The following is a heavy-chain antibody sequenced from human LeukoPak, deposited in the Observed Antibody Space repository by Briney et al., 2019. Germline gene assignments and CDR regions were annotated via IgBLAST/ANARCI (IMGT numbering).Heavy chain of an antibody. Sequence: ASVKVSCKASGYTFTSYYMHWVRQAPGQGLEWMGIINPSGGSTSYAQKLQGRVTMTRDTSTSTVYMELSSLRSEDTAVYYCARGGLEYCSSTSCYFLDVWGKGTTVTVSS. CDR2: INPSGGST. D-gene: IGHD2-2*01. V-gene: IGHV1-46*01. J-gene: IGHJ6*04. CDR3: ARGGLEYCSSTSCYFLDV. CDR1: GYTFTSYY.